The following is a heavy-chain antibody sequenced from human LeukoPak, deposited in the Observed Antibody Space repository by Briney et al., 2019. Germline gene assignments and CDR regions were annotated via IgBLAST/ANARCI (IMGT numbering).Heavy chain of an antibody. Sequence: GGSLRLSCAASGFTFSNAWMSWVRQAPGKGLEWVGRIKSKTDGGTTDYAAPVKGRFTISRDDSKNTLYLQMNSLKTEDTAVYYCTTLSGSYSGHFQHWGQGTLVTVSS. V-gene: IGHV3-15*01. CDR1: GFTFSNAW. D-gene: IGHD1-26*01. CDR2: IKSKTDGGTT. CDR3: TTLSGSYSGHFQH. J-gene: IGHJ1*01.